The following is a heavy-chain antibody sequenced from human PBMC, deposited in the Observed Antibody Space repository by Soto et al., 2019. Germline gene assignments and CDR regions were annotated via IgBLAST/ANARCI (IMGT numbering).Heavy chain of an antibody. Sequence: HVQLVQSGAEVKKPGSAVKVSCRASGGTFNRHAISWVRQAPGQGLEWMGGIIPMLNKGNYVEKLQGRVTLTADDSTTTVFMELSSLTSEDTAVYFCARDQGGTRGYSGYDAFDYWGQGKLVNVSS. V-gene: IGHV1-69*01. J-gene: IGHJ4*02. CDR3: ARDQGGTRGYSGYDAFDY. CDR1: GGTFNRHA. D-gene: IGHD5-12*01. CDR2: IIPMLNKG.